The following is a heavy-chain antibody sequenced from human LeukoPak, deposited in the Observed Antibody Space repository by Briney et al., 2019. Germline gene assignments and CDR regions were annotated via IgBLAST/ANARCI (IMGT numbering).Heavy chain of an antibody. CDR1: GGTFSSYT. CDR3: TLGAPYYYYGMDV. D-gene: IGHD3-16*01. V-gene: IGHV1-69*06. Sequence: GASVKVSCKASGGTFSSYTISWVRQAPGQGLEWMGGIIPIFGTANYAQKFQGRVTITADKSTSTAYMELSSLRSEDTAVYYCTLGAPYYYYGMDVWGKGTTVTVSS. J-gene: IGHJ6*04. CDR2: IIPIFGTA.